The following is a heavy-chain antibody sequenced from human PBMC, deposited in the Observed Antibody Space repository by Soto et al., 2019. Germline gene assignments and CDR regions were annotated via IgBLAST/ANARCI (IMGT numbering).Heavy chain of an antibody. CDR2: IYYSGST. D-gene: IGHD3-10*01. CDR1: GGSVSSGGYY. CDR3: ARDLKDGSGRGNDAFDI. Sequence: SETLSLTCTVSGGSVSSGGYYWSWIRQHPGKGLEWIGYIYYSGSTYYNPSLKSRVTISVDTSKNQFSLKLSSVTAADTAVYYCARDLKDGSGRGNDAFDIWGQGTMVTVSS. V-gene: IGHV4-31*03. J-gene: IGHJ3*02.